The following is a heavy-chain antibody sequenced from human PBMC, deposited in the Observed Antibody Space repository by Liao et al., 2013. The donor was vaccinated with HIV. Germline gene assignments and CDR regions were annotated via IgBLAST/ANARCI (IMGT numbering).Heavy chain of an antibody. CDR3: ARGVPPDF. D-gene: IGHD1-14*01. CDR1: GGSMSGYS. V-gene: IGHV4-4*07. Sequence: QVQLQESGPGVLKPSQFLSLTCSVSGGSMSGYSWNWIRQTAGKGLEWIGRVSDSGGTNYNPSLKSRVLMSVDTSKNRFSLQMTSVTAADTAVYYCARGVPPDFWGQGTLVTVPS. CDR2: VSDSGGT. J-gene: IGHJ4*02.